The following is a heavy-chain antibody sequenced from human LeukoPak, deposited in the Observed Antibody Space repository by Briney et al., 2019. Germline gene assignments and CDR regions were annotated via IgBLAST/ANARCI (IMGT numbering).Heavy chain of an antibody. CDR2: IRNDGNDK. CDR1: GFTFNKHG. Sequence: GGSLRLSCAASGFTFNKHGMHWVRQAPGKGLEWFSFIRNDGNDKYYADSVKGRFTISRDNSKNTLYLQMNSLRPEDTALYYCAKGGLVHRFDPWGQGTLVTVSS. J-gene: IGHJ5*02. V-gene: IGHV3-30*02. CDR3: AKGGLVHRFDP.